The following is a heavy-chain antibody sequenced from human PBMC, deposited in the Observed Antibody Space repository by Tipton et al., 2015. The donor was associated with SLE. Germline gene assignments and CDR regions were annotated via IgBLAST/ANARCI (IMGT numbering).Heavy chain of an antibody. CDR1: GFTFSSYW. CDR2: IRSKAYGGTT. J-gene: IGHJ4*02. V-gene: IGHV3-49*04. CDR3: TGGNSGY. Sequence: SLRLSCAASGFTFSSYWMSWVRQAPGKGLEWVGFIRSKAYGGTTEYAASVKGRFTISRDDSKSIAYLQMNSLKTEDTAVYYCTGGNSGYWGQGTLVTVSS. D-gene: IGHD4-23*01.